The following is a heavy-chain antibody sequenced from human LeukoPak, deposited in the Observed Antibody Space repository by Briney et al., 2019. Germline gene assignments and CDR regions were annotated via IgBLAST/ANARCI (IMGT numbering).Heavy chain of an antibody. Sequence: GGSLRLSCAASGFTFDDYAMHWVRQAPGKGLEWVSSISTSSSSIYYADSVKGRFTISRDNAKNSLYLQMNSLRAEDTAVYHCARVSLYYGSGTYYPPDYWGQGTLVTVSS. D-gene: IGHD3-10*01. CDR2: ISTSSSSI. J-gene: IGHJ4*02. V-gene: IGHV3-21*01. CDR1: GFTFDDYA. CDR3: ARVSLYYGSGTYYPPDY.